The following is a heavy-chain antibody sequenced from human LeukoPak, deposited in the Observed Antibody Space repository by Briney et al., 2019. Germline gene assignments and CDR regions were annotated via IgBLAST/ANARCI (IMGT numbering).Heavy chain of an antibody. J-gene: IGHJ5*02. CDR1: GYTFTSYA. V-gene: IGHV1-69*13. D-gene: IGHD3-3*01. CDR2: IIPIFGTA. Sequence: ASVKVSCKASGYTFTSYAMNWVRQAPGQGLEWMGGIIPIFGTANYAQKFQGRVTITADESTSTAYMELSSLRSEDTAVYYCARSYYDFWSGYYAWGQGTLVTVSS. CDR3: ARSYYDFWSGYYA.